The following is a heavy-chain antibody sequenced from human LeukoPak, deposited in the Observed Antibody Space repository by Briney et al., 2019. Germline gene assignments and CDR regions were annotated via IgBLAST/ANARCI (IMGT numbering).Heavy chain of an antibody. J-gene: IGHJ4*02. CDR2: KWDEGKNV. CDR1: GFTFSSYG. CDR3: AKDLVRGDSSSGSFDS. V-gene: IGHV3-30*02. Sequence: GGSLRLSCAASGFTFSSYGFHWVRQAPGNGLEWVAYKWDEGKNVRYAESVKGRFTISRDNSKNTVFLQMNRLRAEDTAMYYCAKDLVRGDSSSGSFDSWGLGILVTVSS. D-gene: IGHD6-6*01.